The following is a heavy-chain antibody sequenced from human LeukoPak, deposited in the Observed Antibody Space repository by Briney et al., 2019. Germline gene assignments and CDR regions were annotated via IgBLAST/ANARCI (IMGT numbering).Heavy chain of an antibody. J-gene: IGHJ4*02. Sequence: PGGSLRLSCAASGFIVSSDYISWVRQTPGKGLEWVSVIYSGGSTFYADSVKGRFTISRDNSKNTVYLQMNSLRAEDTAVYYCASGGKYYTGGACYGDWGQGTLVTVSS. CDR1: GFIVSSDY. D-gene: IGHD2-8*02. CDR2: IYSGGST. V-gene: IGHV3-53*01. CDR3: ASGGKYYTGGACYGD.